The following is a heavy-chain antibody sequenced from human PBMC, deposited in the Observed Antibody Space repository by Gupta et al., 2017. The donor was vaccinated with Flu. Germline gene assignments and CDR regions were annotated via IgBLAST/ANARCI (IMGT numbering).Heavy chain of an antibody. J-gene: IGHJ4*02. D-gene: IGHD3-16*02. Sequence: VQLLDSGGGVVQPGGSLRLACAASGLTFGSYALTWVRQVPGKGLEWVSTISGNGDDPFYADSVRGRFIISRDNSRNTAYLLMNSLRAEDTAVYYCAKGGHFSFYDHWGQGTLVTVSS. CDR2: ISGNGDDP. V-gene: IGHV3-23*01. CDR1: GLTFGSYA. CDR3: AKGGHFSFYDH.